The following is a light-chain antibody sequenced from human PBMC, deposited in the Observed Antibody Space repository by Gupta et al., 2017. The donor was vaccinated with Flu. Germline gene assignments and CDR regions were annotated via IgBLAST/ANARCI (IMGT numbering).Light chain of an antibody. V-gene: IGKV3D-15*01. J-gene: IGKJ2*01. CDR3: QQYDSWPHS. Sequence: GETVTLSCRASQRVSVNVALYQQKPGQAPRLLIYGASARATGVPARFRGSGSGTGFTLTIDSLQSEDFAVYDCQQYDSWPHSFGQGSKVEIK. CDR1: QRVSVN. CDR2: GAS.